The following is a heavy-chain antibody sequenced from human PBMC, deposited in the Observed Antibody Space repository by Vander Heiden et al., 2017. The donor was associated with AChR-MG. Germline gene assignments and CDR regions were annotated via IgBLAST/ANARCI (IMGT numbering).Heavy chain of an antibody. CDR3: AKYSYYDSSGYYKKDWYFDL. D-gene: IGHD3-22*01. Sequence: EVQLLESGGGLVQPGGSLRLPCAASGFTFSSYAMSGVRQSPGKGRWWVSAISGSGGSTYYADSVKGRFTISRDNSKNTLYLQMNSLRAEDTAVYYCAKYSYYDSSGYYKKDWYFDLWGRGTLVTVSS. CDR1: GFTFSSYA. CDR2: ISGSGGST. J-gene: IGHJ2*01. V-gene: IGHV3-23*01.